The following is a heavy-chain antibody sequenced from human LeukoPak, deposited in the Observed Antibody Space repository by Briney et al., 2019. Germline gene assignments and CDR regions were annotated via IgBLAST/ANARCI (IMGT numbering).Heavy chain of an antibody. CDR2: ISSSGSYI. V-gene: IGHV3-21*01. Sequence: GGSLRLSCAASGFTFSSYSINWVRQAPGKGLEWVSSISSSGSYIYYADSVKGRFTISRDNAKNSLYLQMNSLRAEDTAVYYCARRDILTGFDYWGQGTLVTVSS. J-gene: IGHJ4*02. CDR3: ARRDILTGFDY. D-gene: IGHD3-9*01. CDR1: GFTFSSYS.